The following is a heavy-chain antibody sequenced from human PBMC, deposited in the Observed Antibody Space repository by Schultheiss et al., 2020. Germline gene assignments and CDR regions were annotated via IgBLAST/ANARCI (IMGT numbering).Heavy chain of an antibody. J-gene: IGHJ6*02. Sequence: SQTLSLTCAVYGGSFSGYYWSWIRQPPGKGLEWIGEINHSGSTNYNPSLKSRVTISVDTSKNQFSLKLSSVTAADTAVYYCARDTAMVSYYYYGMDVWGQGTTVTVSS. CDR3: ARDTAMVSYYYYGMDV. CDR2: INHSGST. D-gene: IGHD5-18*01. V-gene: IGHV4-34*01. CDR1: GGSFSGYY.